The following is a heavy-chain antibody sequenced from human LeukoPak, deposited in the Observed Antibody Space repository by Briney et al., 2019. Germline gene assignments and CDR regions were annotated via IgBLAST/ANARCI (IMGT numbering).Heavy chain of an antibody. J-gene: IGHJ4*02. V-gene: IGHV3-23*01. CDR1: GFTFSRYA. CDR3: AKKTRDGYKPFDY. Sequence: GGSLRLSCAASGFTFSRYAMSWVRQAPGKGLEWVCGNANSVEGRFTISRDNSKNTFYLEINSLRAEDRAVYYCAKKTRDGYKPFDYLGQGTLVTVSS. D-gene: IGHD5-24*01.